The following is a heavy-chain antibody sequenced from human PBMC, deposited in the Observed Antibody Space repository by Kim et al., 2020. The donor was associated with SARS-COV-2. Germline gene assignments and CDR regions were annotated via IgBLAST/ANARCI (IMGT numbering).Heavy chain of an antibody. V-gene: IGHV4-34*01. D-gene: IGHD3-3*01. J-gene: IGHJ4*02. Sequence: SETLSLTCAVYGGSFSGYYWSWIRQPPGKGLEWIGEINHSGSTNYNPSLKSRVTISVDTSKNQFSLKLSSVTAADTAVYYCARLRGAYRSPNYDFWSGNPNYFDYWGQGTLVTVSS. CDR3: ARLRGAYRSPNYDFWSGNPNYFDY. CDR2: INHSGST. CDR1: GGSFSGYY.